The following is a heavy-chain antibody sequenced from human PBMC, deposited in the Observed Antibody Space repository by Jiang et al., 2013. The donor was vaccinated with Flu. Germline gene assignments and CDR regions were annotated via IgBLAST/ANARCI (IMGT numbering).Heavy chain of an antibody. J-gene: IGHJ4*02. CDR2: INAGNGNT. CDR1: GYTFTTYS. Sequence: SGAEVKKPGASVKVSCKASGYTFTTYSMHWVRQAPGQSLEWMGWINAGNGNTKYSQKFQDRVTITRDTSASTAYMELSSLTSEDTAVYYCARDSLNPYGSRSQHLTYWGQGTLVTVSS. V-gene: IGHV1-3*01. CDR3: ARDSLNPYGSRSQHLTY. D-gene: IGHD3-10*01.